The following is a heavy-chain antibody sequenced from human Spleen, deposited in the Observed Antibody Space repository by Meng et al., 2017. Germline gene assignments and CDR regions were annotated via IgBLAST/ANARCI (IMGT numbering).Heavy chain of an antibody. CDR3: ARRRGSSGWYRFFDY. D-gene: IGHD6-19*01. CDR1: GGSVSSGPHY. J-gene: IGHJ4*02. CDR2: IYYSGST. V-gene: IGHV4-61*01. Sequence: SETLSLTCTVSGGSVSSGPHYWSWIRQPPGKGLEWIGFIYYSGSTNYNPSLKSRVTISVDTSKNQFSLKLRSVTAADTAVYYCARRRGSSGWYRFFDYWGQGTRVTGYS.